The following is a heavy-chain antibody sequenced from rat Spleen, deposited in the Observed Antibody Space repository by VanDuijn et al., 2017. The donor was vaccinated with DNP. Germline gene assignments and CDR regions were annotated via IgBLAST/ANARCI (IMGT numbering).Heavy chain of an antibody. CDR3: TSNPHIRTAAPFDY. J-gene: IGHJ2*01. CDR1: GFTFSNYG. Sequence: EVQLVESGGGLVQPGRSLKLSCATSGFTFSNYGMHWIRQAPTKGLEWVASISPSGGSTSYRDSVKGRFTISRDNAENTVYLQMNSLRSEDTATYYCTSNPHIRTAAPFDYWGQGVMVTVSS. V-gene: IGHV5-19*01. CDR2: ISPSGGST. D-gene: IGHD3-8*01.